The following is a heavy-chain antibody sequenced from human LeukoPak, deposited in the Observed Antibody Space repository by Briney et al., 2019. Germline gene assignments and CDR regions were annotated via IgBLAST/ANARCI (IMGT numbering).Heavy chain of an antibody. CDR2: INPNSGGT. J-gene: IGHJ5*02. D-gene: IGHD7-27*01. Sequence: ASVKVSCKASGYTFIGYYMHWVRQAPGQGLEWMGRINPNSGGTNYAQKFQGRVTMTRDTSISTAYMELSRLRSDDTAVYYCARDQHWDPWFDPWGQGTLVTVSS. CDR1: GYTFIGYY. V-gene: IGHV1-2*06. CDR3: ARDQHWDPWFDP.